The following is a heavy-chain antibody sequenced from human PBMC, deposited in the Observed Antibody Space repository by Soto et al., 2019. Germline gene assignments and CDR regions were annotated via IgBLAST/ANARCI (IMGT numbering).Heavy chain of an antibody. CDR3: ARDRGDAFDT. Sequence: QVQLVESGGGVVQPGRSLRLSCAASGFTFSSYAMHWVRQAPGKGLEWVAVISYDGSNKYYADSVKGRFTISRDNSKNTLYLQMISLRAEDTAVYYCARDRGDAFDTWGQGTMVTVSS. CDR2: ISYDGSNK. V-gene: IGHV3-30-3*01. CDR1: GFTFSSYA. J-gene: IGHJ3*02.